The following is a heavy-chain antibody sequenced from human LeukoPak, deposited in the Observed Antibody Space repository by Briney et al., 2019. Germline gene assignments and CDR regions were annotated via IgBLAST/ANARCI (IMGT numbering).Heavy chain of an antibody. CDR2: IESKTDGGTT. D-gene: IGHD3-10*01. CDR3: PTYGSGRKFDY. V-gene: IGHV3-15*04. Sequence: GGSLRLSCAASGFSFSDAWMSWVRQIPGKGLEWVGRIESKTDGGTTDYAAPVKGRFTISRDDLTNTLYLQMNSLKSEDTAVYYCPTYGSGRKFDYWGQGILVTVSS. CDR1: GFSFSDAW. J-gene: IGHJ4*02.